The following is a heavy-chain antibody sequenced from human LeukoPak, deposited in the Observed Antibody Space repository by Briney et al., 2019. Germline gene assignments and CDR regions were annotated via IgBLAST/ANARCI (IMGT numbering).Heavy chain of an antibody. V-gene: IGHV4-59*08. Sequence: SETLSLTCTVSGGSISSYYWSWIRQPPGKGLEWIGYIYYSGSTNYNPSLKSRVTISVDTSKNQFSLKLSFVTAADTAVYYCARLGSSSGYYYYYMDVWGKGTTVTVSS. CDR1: GGSISSYY. J-gene: IGHJ6*03. CDR2: IYYSGST. CDR3: ARLGSSSGYYYYYMDV. D-gene: IGHD6-6*01.